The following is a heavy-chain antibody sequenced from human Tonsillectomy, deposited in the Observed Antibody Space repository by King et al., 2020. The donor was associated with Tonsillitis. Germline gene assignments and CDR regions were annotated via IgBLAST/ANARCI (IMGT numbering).Heavy chain of an antibody. V-gene: IGHV3-30-3*01. J-gene: IGHJ4*02. CDR3: ARDQSPGDSSGYLDY. Sequence: QLVQSGGNVVQPGRSLRLSCAASGFTFSRSVMHWVRQGPGKGLEWVAVISYDGGDKYYADSVKGRFTISRDNSKNTLYLQMNSLRAEDTAVYYCARDQSPGDSSGYLDYWGQGTLVTVSS. D-gene: IGHD3-22*01. CDR2: ISYDGGDK. CDR1: GFTFSRSV.